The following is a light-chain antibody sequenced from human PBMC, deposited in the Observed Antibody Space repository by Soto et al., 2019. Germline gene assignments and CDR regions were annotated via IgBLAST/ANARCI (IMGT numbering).Light chain of an antibody. CDR1: QSVSSSC. CDR2: GAS. J-gene: IGKJ4*01. V-gene: IGKV3-20*01. Sequence: EIVLTQSPGTLSLSPGERATLSCRASQSVSSSCLAWYQQKPGQAPRLLIYGASSRATGIPDRFSGSGSGTDFTLTISRLEPEEFAVYYCQQYGSSPLTFGGGTKVEIK. CDR3: QQYGSSPLT.